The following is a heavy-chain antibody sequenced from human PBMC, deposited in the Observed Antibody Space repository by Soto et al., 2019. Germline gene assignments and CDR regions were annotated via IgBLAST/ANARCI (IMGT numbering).Heavy chain of an antibody. CDR2: IIPIFGTP. V-gene: IGHV1-69*06. J-gene: IGHJ3*02. CDR3: AREVEIEMLKPRDAIDI. Sequence: SVWGCGKAGGGAFSSYAVSWVRQAPGEGPEWMGGIIPIFGTPNYGQKFQGRVKITADKSTSTTYMELRSLKSKDTAMYYCAREVEIEMLKPRDAIDIRCQALIVTVS. CDR1: GGAFSSYA. D-gene: IGHD5-12*01.